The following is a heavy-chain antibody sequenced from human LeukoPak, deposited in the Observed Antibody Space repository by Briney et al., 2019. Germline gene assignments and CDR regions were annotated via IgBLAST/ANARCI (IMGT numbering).Heavy chain of an antibody. J-gene: IGHJ6*02. D-gene: IGHD3-3*01. Sequence: SETLSLTCAVYGGSFSGYYWSWIRQPPGKGLEWIGEINHSGSTNYNPSLKSRVTISVGTSKNQFSLKLSSVTAADTAVYYCARVPYYDFWSGCLNYYYYGMDVWGQGTTVTVSS. V-gene: IGHV4-34*01. CDR2: INHSGST. CDR3: ARVPYYDFWSGCLNYYYYGMDV. CDR1: GGSFSGYY.